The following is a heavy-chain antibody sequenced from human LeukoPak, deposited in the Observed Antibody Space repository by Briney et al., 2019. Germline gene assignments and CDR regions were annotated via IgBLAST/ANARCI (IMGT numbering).Heavy chain of an antibody. Sequence: GGSLRLSCAASGFTVSNNFMSGVGQAPGRGLEGVSVIYRGGTTYYADSVRGGFTISRDNSKNTLYLQMNSLRAEDTAVYYCGGGDGHNHGDYWGQGTLVTVSS. V-gene: IGHV3-53*01. CDR2: IYRGGTT. J-gene: IGHJ4*02. CDR3: GGGDGHNHGDY. CDR1: GFTVSNNF. D-gene: IGHD5-24*01.